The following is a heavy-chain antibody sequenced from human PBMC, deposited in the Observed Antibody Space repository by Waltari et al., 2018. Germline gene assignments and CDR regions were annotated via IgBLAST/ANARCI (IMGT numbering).Heavy chain of an antibody. D-gene: IGHD4-17*01. V-gene: IGHV4-31*03. CDR2: IYSIGGN. CDR1: GGSISSGGYY. Sequence: QVQLQESGPGLVKPSQTLSLTCTVSGGSISSGGYYWSWIRQHPGKGLEWIGYIYSIGGNYYNPSLKSRVTKSVDTSKNQFSLKLSSVTAADTAVYYCARETYRTTVTTGFDYWGQGTLVTVSS. CDR3: ARETYRTTVTTGFDY. J-gene: IGHJ4*02.